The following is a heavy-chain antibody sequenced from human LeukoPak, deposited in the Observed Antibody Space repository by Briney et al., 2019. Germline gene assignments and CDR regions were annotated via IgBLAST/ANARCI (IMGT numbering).Heavy chain of an antibody. J-gene: IGHJ6*03. V-gene: IGHV3-30*02. D-gene: IGHD6-19*01. CDR2: IRYDGNNK. Sequence: GGSLRLSCAASGFTFSSYAIHWVRQAPGKGLEWVAFIRYDGNNKYYADSVKGRFTISRDNSKNTLYLQMNSLRAEDTAVYYCARDGIAVAGYYYYMDVWGKGTTVTVSS. CDR1: GFTFSSYA. CDR3: ARDGIAVAGYYYYMDV.